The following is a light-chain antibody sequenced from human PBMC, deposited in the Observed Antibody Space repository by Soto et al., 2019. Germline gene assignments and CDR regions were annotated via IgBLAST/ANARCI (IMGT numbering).Light chain of an antibody. CDR2: GAS. Sequence: EIVLTQSPGTLSLSPGERATLSYRASQTVRTNYLAWFQHKPGQAPRLLIYGASSRATGIPDRFSGSGSGRDFTLTINRLEPEDFAVYFCQQYSDSPLTFGGGTKVEIK. J-gene: IGKJ4*01. V-gene: IGKV3-20*01. CDR3: QQYSDSPLT. CDR1: QTVRTNY.